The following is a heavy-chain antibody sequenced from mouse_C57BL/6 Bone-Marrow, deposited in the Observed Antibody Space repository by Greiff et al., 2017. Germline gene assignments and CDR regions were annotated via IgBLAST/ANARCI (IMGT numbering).Heavy chain of an antibody. CDR3: ASYYYGSSYGYFDV. CDR1: GFNIKNTY. D-gene: IGHD1-1*01. CDR2: IDPANGNT. V-gene: IGHV14-3*01. J-gene: IGHJ1*03. Sequence: EVQLQESVAELVRPGASVKLSCTASGFNIKNTYMHWVKQRPEQGLEWLGRIDPANGNTKYAPKFQGKATITADTSSNTAYLQLSSLTSEDTAIYYCASYYYGSSYGYFDVWGTGTTVTVSS.